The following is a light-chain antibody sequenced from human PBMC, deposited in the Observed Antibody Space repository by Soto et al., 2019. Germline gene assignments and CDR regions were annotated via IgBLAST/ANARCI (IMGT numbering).Light chain of an antibody. J-gene: IGLJ1*01. CDR2: EVS. Sequence: QSALTQPASVSGSPGQSITISCTGTSSDVGSYNLVSWYQQHPGKAPKLMIYEVSKRPSGVSNRFSGSKSGNTASLTISGLQAEDEADYYCCSYAGSSTFFGXGTKVTVL. CDR3: CSYAGSSTF. V-gene: IGLV2-23*02. CDR1: SSDVGSYNL.